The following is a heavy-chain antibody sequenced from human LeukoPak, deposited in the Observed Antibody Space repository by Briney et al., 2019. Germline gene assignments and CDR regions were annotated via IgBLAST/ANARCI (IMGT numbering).Heavy chain of an antibody. CDR2: INHSGST. CDR1: GGSFSGYY. V-gene: IGHV4-34*01. Sequence: SETLSLTCAVYGGSFSGYYWSWIRQPPGKGLEWIGEINHSGSTNYNPSLKSRVTISVDTSKNLFSLKLSSVTAADTAVYYCARKHIVVVPAAPRYYYYYGMDVWGQGTTVTVSS. D-gene: IGHD2-2*01. J-gene: IGHJ6*02. CDR3: ARKHIVVVPAAPRYYYYYGMDV.